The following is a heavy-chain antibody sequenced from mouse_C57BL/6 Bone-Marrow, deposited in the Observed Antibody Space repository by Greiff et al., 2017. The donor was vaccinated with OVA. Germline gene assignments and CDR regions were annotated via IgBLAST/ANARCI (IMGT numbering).Heavy chain of an antibody. J-gene: IGHJ2*01. CDR2: IDPSDSYT. CDR1: GYTFTSYW. D-gene: IGHD3-3*01. CDR3: ARGRASYYFDY. V-gene: IGHV1-59*01. Sequence: VQLQQPGAELVRPGTSVKLSCKASGYTFTSYWMHWVKQRPGQGLEWIGVIDPSDSYTNYNQKFKGKATLTVDTSSSTAYMQLSSLTSEDSAVYYCARGRASYYFDYWGQGTTLTVSS.